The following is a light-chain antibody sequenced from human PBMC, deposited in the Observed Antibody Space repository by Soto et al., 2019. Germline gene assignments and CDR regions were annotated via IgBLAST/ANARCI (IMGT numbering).Light chain of an antibody. Sequence: EVVLTQSPGTLSLSPGERATLSCRASQSVSRTYLAWYQQKPGQAPRLLIYDASSRATGIPDRFSGSGSGTDFALTISRLEPDDFAVYYCQECGSSRTFGQGTKVEIK. CDR2: DAS. CDR3: QECGSSRT. CDR1: QSVSRTY. J-gene: IGKJ1*01. V-gene: IGKV3-20*01.